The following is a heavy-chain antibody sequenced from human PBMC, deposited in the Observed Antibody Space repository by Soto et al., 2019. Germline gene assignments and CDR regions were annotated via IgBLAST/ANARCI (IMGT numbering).Heavy chain of an antibody. D-gene: IGHD2-15*01. Sequence: GGSLRLSCAASGFTFSSYGMHWVRQAPGKGLEWVAVISYDGSNKYYADSVKGRFTISRDNSKNTLYLQMNSLRAEDTAVYYCAKDCSGGSCHATFDYWGQGT. CDR1: GFTFSSYG. CDR3: AKDCSGGSCHATFDY. J-gene: IGHJ4*02. CDR2: ISYDGSNK. V-gene: IGHV3-30*18.